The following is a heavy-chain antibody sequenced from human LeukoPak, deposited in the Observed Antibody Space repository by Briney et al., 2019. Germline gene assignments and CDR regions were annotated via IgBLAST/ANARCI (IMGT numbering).Heavy chain of an antibody. J-gene: IGHJ3*02. CDR3: ARDGGGGTTGTMTYDI. V-gene: IGHV1-18*01. D-gene: IGHD1-1*01. CDR1: GYTFTSYG. CDR2: ISAYNGNT. Sequence: ASVKVSCKASGYTFTSYGISWVRQAPGQGLEWMGWISAYNGNTNYAQKLQGRVTMTTDTSTSTAYMELRSLRSDDTAVYWARDGGGGTTGTMTYDIWGQGTMVTVSS.